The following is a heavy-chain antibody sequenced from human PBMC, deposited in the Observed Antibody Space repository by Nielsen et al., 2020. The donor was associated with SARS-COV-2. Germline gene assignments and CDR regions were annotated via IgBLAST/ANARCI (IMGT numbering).Heavy chain of an antibody. J-gene: IGHJ3*02. CDR1: GFTFSSYA. Sequence: GGSLTLSCAASGFTFSSYAIHWVRHAPGKGLEWVSGISWNSGSIGYADSVKGRFTISRDNAKNSLYLQMNSLRAEDTALYYCAKDTAYGDYAFDIWVQGTMVTVSS. D-gene: IGHD4-17*01. V-gene: IGHV3-9*01. CDR3: AKDTAYGDYAFDI. CDR2: ISWNSGSI.